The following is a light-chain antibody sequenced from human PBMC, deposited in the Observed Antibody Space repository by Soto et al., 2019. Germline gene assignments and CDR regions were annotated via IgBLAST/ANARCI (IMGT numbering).Light chain of an antibody. CDR2: LEGSGSY. V-gene: IGLV4-60*02. CDR3: ETWDSNTYA. Sequence: QSVLTQSSSASASLGSSVSLTCTLSSGHSSYIIAWHQQQPGKAPRYLMKLEGSGSYNKGSGVPDRFSGSSSGADRYLTISNLQFEDEADYYCETWDSNTYAFGTGTKLTVL. J-gene: IGLJ1*01. CDR1: SGHSSYI.